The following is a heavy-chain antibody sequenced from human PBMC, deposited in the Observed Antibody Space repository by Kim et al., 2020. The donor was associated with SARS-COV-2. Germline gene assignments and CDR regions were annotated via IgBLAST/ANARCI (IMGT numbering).Heavy chain of an antibody. J-gene: IGHJ4*02. CDR3: ARDLSLSGSSCDY. Sequence: YAQKFQGRVTMTRDTSTSAVDMELSSLRSEDTAVYYWARDLSLSGSSCDYWGQGTLVTVSS. D-gene: IGHD6-13*01. V-gene: IGHV1-46*01.